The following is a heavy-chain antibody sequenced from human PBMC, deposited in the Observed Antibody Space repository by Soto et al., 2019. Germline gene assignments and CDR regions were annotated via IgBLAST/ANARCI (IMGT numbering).Heavy chain of an antibody. V-gene: IGHV1-2*02. D-gene: IGHD2-2*01. Sequence: ASVKVSCKASGYTFTGYYMHWVRQAPGQGLEWMGWINPNSGGTNYAQKFQGRVTMTRDTSISTAYMELSRPRSDDTAVYYCARDGGHSPLCSSTSCRAHYGMDCCGQGTTGTVSS. J-gene: IGHJ6*02. CDR2: INPNSGGT. CDR3: ARDGGHSPLCSSTSCRAHYGMDC. CDR1: GYTFTGYY.